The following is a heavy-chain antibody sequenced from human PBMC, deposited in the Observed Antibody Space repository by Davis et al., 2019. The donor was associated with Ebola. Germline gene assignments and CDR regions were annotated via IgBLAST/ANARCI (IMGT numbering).Heavy chain of an antibody. V-gene: IGHV3-23*01. CDR2: ISGSGDST. CDR1: GFTFSSYA. Sequence: GGSLRLSCAASGFTFSSYAMSWVRQAPGKGLEWVSAISGSGDSTYYADSVKGRFTISRDNSKSTLYLQMNSLRAEDTAVYYCAKDLQYYYGSADYWGQGTLVTVSA. J-gene: IGHJ4*02. CDR3: AKDLQYYYGSADY. D-gene: IGHD3-10*01.